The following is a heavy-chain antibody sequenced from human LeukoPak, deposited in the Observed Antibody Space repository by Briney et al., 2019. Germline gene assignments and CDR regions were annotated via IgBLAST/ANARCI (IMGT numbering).Heavy chain of an antibody. J-gene: IGHJ3*02. CDR2: ISSSSSYI. CDR3: ARGTGDSGGWYSLALDI. Sequence: PGGSLRLSCAASGFTFSSYSMNWVRQAPGKGLEWVSSISSSSSYIYYADSVKGRFTISRDNAKNSLYLQMNSLRAEDTAVYYCARGTGDSGGWYSLALDIWGQGTMVTVSS. V-gene: IGHV3-21*01. D-gene: IGHD6-19*01. CDR1: GFTFSSYS.